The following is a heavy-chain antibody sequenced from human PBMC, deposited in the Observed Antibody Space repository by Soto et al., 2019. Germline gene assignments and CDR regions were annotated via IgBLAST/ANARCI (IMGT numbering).Heavy chain of an antibody. CDR2: INHSGST. Sequence: SETLSLTCAVYGRSFSGYYWSWIRQPPGKGLEWIGEINHSGSTNYNPSLRSRVTISVDTSKNQFSLKLSSVTAADTAVYYCAHGRGMETPYDDFWSGSPRRGFDPWGQGTLVPVSS. D-gene: IGHD3-3*01. V-gene: IGHV4-34*01. CDR3: AHGRGMETPYDDFWSGSPRRGFDP. CDR1: GRSFSGYY. J-gene: IGHJ5*02.